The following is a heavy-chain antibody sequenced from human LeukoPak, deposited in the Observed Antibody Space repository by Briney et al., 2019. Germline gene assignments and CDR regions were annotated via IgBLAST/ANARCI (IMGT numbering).Heavy chain of an antibody. CDR3: ASGRGFSGDHLDY. CDR2: IYSGGYT. J-gene: IGHJ4*02. Sequence: GGSLRLSCAASGFTVSSNYMSWVRQAPGQGLEWVSLIYSGGYTYYADSVKGRFTISRDNSKNTLYLQMNSLRADDTAVYYCASGRGFSGDHLDYWGQGTLVTVSS. D-gene: IGHD4-17*01. V-gene: IGHV3-66*01. CDR1: GFTVSSNY.